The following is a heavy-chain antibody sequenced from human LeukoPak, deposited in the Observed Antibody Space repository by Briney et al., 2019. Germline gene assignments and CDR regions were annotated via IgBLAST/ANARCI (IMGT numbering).Heavy chain of an antibody. J-gene: IGHJ1*01. Sequence: PGGSLRLSCAASGFTFSSYGMHSVRQAPGKGPEWVAVISYDGSNKYYADSVKGRFTISRDNSKNTLYLQMNSLRAEDTAVYYCAKLPSMYCGGDCYTEYFQHWGQGTLVTVSS. CDR2: ISYDGSNK. CDR1: GFTFSSYG. V-gene: IGHV3-30*18. CDR3: AKLPSMYCGGDCYTEYFQH. D-gene: IGHD2-21*02.